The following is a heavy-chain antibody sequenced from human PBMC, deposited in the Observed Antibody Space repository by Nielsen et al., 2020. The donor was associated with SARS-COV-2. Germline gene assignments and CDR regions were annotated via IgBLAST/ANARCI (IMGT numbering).Heavy chain of an antibody. J-gene: IGHJ4*02. Sequence: ASVKVSCKASGYTFTGSYVHWVRQAPGQGLEWMGWINTNTGNPTYAQGFTGRFGFSLDTSVNTSYLQISSLKADDTAVYFCSRARWFGEFLNFDYWGQGALVTVSS. CDR3: SRARWFGEFLNFDY. CDR1: GYTFTGSY. CDR2: INTNTGNP. V-gene: IGHV7-4-1*02. D-gene: IGHD3-10*01.